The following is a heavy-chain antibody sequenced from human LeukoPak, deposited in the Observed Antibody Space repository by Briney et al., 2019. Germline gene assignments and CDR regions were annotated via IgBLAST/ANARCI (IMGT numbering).Heavy chain of an antibody. V-gene: IGHV3-48*02. Sequence: GGSLTLSCAASGFTFSTYSMNWVRQAPGKGLDWVSYISSTSTIYYADSVKGRFTISRDNAKNSLYLQMNSLRDEDTAVYYCARDKYSGYWGQGTLVTVSS. J-gene: IGHJ4*02. CDR2: ISSTSTI. CDR3: ARDKYSGY. CDR1: GFTFSTYS. D-gene: IGHD1-26*01.